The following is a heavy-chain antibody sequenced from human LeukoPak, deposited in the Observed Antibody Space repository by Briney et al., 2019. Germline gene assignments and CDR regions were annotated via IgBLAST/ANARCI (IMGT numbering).Heavy chain of an antibody. J-gene: IGHJ4*02. CDR2: IHHSGST. CDR3: AREGNSSVYYDY. CDR1: RGSFSGYY. D-gene: IGHD3-22*01. Sequence: SETLSLTCAVYRGSFSGYYWSWIRQPPGKGLEWIGEIHHSGSTNCNPSLKSRVTISVDTSKNQFSLKLSSVTAADTAVYYCAREGNSSVYYDYWGQGTLVTVSS. V-gene: IGHV4-34*01.